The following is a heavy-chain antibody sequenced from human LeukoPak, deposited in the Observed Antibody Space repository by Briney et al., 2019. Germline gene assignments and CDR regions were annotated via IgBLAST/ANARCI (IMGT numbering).Heavy chain of an antibody. J-gene: IGHJ4*02. CDR2: IYPGDSDT. D-gene: IGHD5-24*01. Sequence: GESLKISCKGSGYSFTNYWIGWVRQMPGKGLEWMGIIYPGDSDTKYSPSFQGQVTISADKSISTVYLQWSSLKAPDTAMYYCARLEMTTIIRFDYWGQGILVTVSS. CDR1: GYSFTNYW. CDR3: ARLEMTTIIRFDY. V-gene: IGHV5-51*01.